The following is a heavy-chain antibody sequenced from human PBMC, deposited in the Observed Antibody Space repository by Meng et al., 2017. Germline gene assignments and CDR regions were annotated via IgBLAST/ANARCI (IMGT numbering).Heavy chain of an antibody. Sequence: EVHVVETGGGLIQPGGSLRLSWAASGFTVSSNYMSWVRQAPGKGLEWVSVIYSGGSTYYADSVKGRFTISRDNSKSTLYLQMNSLRAEDTAVYYCARDYGDHLGFDYWGQGTLVTVSS. CDR2: IYSGGST. CDR3: ARDYGDHLGFDY. V-gene: IGHV3-53*02. D-gene: IGHD4-17*01. J-gene: IGHJ4*02. CDR1: GFTVSSNY.